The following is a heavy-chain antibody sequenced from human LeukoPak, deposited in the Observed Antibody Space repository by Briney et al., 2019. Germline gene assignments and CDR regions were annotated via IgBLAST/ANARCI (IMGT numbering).Heavy chain of an antibody. Sequence: GGSLRLSCAASGFTFSSYSMNWVRQAPGKGLEWVSSISSSSSSYIYYADSVKGRFTISRDNAKNSLYLQMNSLRAEDTAVYYCATLVAATSAPEAHYCYMDVWGKGTTVTVSS. J-gene: IGHJ6*03. CDR1: GFTFSSYS. V-gene: IGHV3-21*01. CDR3: ATLVAATSAPEAHYCYMDV. D-gene: IGHD2-15*01. CDR2: ISSSSSSYI.